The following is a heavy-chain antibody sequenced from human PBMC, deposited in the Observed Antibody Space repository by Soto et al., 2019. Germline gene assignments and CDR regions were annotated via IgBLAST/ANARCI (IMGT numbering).Heavy chain of an antibody. J-gene: IGHJ4*02. V-gene: IGHV3-30-3*01. CDR2: ISSDGTNK. Sequence: QLQLVASGGGVVQPGRPLRLSCAASGFTFSSYVFHWVRQAPGRGLEWVAVISSDGTNKYYADSVKGRFTISRDNSNNTLYLHMNSLSAEDTSIYYCARDGGGPSQGGFSYYFDYWGQGTLVTVSS. CDR1: GFTFSSYV. CDR3: ARDGGGPSQGGFSYYFDY. D-gene: IGHD5-12*01.